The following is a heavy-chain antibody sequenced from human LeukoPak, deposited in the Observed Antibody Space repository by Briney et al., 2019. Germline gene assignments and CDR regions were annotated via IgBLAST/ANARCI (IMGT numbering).Heavy chain of an antibody. J-gene: IGHJ5*02. CDR3: AKDPTSVGGRHDWLLDS. V-gene: IGHV3-53*01. CDR2: IYSGGST. Sequence: GGSLRLSCAASGFTVSSNYISWVRQAPGKGLEWVSVIYSGGSTYYADSVKGRFTVSRDNSKNTLYLQMNYLRAEDTAVYYCAKDPTSVGGRHDWLLDSWGQGTLVTVSS. D-gene: IGHD3-9*01. CDR1: GFTVSSNY.